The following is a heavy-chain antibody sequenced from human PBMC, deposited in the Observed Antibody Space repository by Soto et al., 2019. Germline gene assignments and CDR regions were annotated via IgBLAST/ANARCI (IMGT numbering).Heavy chain of an antibody. J-gene: IGHJ4*02. Sequence: SETMSLTCSVSADSFSKYYWTWIRQPPGEGLEWMGYIYFNGDTNYNPSLKGRVTISIDTSKKQFYLNLSSVTAADTAVYYCASVTFGGVVLAHWGQGTLVTVSS. CDR3: ASVTFGGVVLAH. CDR2: IYFNGDT. V-gene: IGHV4-59*01. D-gene: IGHD3-16*01. CDR1: ADSFSKYY.